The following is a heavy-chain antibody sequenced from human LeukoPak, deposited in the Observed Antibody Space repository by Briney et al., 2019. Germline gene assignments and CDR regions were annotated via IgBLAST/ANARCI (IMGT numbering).Heavy chain of an antibody. D-gene: IGHD4-17*01. CDR3: ARENDYGDYELDP. V-gene: IGHV3-21*01. J-gene: IGHJ5*02. Sequence: GGSLRLSCAASGFTFSSYSMNWVRQAPGKGLEWVSSISSSSSYTYYADSVKGRFTISRDNAKNSLYLQMNSLRAEDTAVYYCARENDYGDYELDPWGQGTLVTVSS. CDR1: GFTFSSYS. CDR2: ISSSSSYT.